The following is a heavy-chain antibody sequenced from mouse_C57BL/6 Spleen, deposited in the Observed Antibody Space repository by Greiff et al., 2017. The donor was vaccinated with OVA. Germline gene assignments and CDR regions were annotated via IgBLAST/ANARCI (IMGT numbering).Heavy chain of an antibody. D-gene: IGHD2-3*01. Sequence: EVKLVESGPELVKPGASVKISCKASGYSFTDYNMNWVKQSNGKSLEWIGVINPNYGTPSYNQKFKGKATLTVDQSSSTAYMQLNSLTSEDSAVYDCARNGYYAGEDYAMDYWGQGTSVTVSS. CDR3: ARNGYYAGEDYAMDY. V-gene: IGHV1-39*01. J-gene: IGHJ4*01. CDR2: INPNYGTP. CDR1: GYSFTDYN.